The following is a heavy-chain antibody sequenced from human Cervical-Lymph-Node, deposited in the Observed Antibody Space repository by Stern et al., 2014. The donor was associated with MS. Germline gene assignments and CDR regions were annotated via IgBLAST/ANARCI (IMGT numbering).Heavy chain of an antibody. CDR1: GFTFSSSG. CDR2: ISDDGSNK. CDR3: AKESGYQLLLRFAY. J-gene: IGHJ4*02. D-gene: IGHD2-2*01. Sequence: VQLVESGGGVVQPGRSLRLSCAASGFTFSSSGMHWVRQAPGTGLEWVAVISDDGSNKYYADSVKGRFTISRDNSKNTLYLQMNSLSAEDTAVYYCAKESGYQLLLRFAYWGQGTLVTVSS. V-gene: IGHV3-30*18.